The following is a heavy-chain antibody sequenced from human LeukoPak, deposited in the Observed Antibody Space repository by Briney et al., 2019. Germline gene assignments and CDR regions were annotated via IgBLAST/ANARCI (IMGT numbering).Heavy chain of an antibody. D-gene: IGHD3-10*01. V-gene: IGHV3-23*01. CDR2: ISAGGGTT. CDR1: GFTFSGYA. Sequence: GGSLRLSCADSGFTFSGYAMSWVRQAPGKGLEWVSAISAGGGTTYYADSVKGRFTISRDKSKNTLYLQMNSLRAEDTAVYYCAKGYYYGSGSFRWFDPWGQGTLVTVSS. CDR3: AKGYYYGSGSFRWFDP. J-gene: IGHJ5*02.